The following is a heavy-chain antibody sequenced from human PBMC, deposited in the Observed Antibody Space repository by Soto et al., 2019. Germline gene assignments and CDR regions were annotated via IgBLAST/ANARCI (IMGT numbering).Heavy chain of an antibody. D-gene: IGHD6-19*01. CDR3: ARHYSSGSRNWFDP. V-gene: IGHV4-39*01. J-gene: IGHJ5*02. CDR1: GGSINSSSYF. Sequence: PSETLSLTCSVSGGSINSSSYFWGWVRQPPGKGLEWIGSIYYSGSTYYNPSLRSRVTISVDTSKNQFSLKLSSVTAADTAVFYCARHYSSGSRNWFDPRGQGPLVTVSS. CDR2: IYYSGST.